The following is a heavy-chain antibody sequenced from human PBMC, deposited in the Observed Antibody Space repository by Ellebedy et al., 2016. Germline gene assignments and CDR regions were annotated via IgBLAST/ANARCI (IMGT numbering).Heavy chain of an antibody. CDR3: ARRGSDYGSSPRIDF. CDR2: ISGRGIST. V-gene: IGHV3-23*01. J-gene: IGHJ4*02. Sequence: GGSLRLSCAASEFTFGNYAMNWVRQAPGKGLQWVSGISGRGISTYYADCVKGRFTISRDNSKNTLYLQMNSLRVEDTAVYYCARRGSDYGSSPRIDFWGQGTLVTVSS. D-gene: IGHD4-23*01. CDR1: EFTFGNYA.